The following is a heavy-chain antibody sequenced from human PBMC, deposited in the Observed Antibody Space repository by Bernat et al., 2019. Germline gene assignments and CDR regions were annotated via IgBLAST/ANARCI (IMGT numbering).Heavy chain of an antibody. V-gene: IGHV3-23*04. CDR2: ISGNGNNQ. Sequence: EVLLVETGGDLVQPGGSLRLSCIASGFTFNKNAMSWVRQAPGKGLEWVSSISGNGNNQYYADSVKGRFTVSRDNSKNKVYLQLNSLTPDDTAVYFCARDRTVIRSPFGYYGMDVWGQGTTVIVSS. J-gene: IGHJ6*02. CDR3: ARDRTVIRSPFGYYGMDV. D-gene: IGHD3-16*02. CDR1: GFTFNKNA.